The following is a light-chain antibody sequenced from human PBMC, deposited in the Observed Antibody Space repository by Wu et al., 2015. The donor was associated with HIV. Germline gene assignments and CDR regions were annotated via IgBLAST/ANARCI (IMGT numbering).Light chain of an antibody. CDR2: GAS. J-gene: IGKJ2*03. V-gene: IGKV3-15*01. CDR3: QQYGSSHS. CDR1: QSVSSN. Sequence: EIVMTQSPATLSVSPGERATLSCRASQSVSSNLAWYQQKPGQAPRLLIYGASTRATGIPDRFSGSGSGTDFTLTISRLEAEDFAVYYCQQYGSSHSFGQGTKLEIK.